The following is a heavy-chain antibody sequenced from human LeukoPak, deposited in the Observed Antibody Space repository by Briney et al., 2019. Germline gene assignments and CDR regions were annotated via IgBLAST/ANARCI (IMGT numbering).Heavy chain of an antibody. D-gene: IGHD2-15*01. V-gene: IGHV4-59*08. Sequence: SETLSLTCTVSGASISNYYWSWIRQPPGKGLGWIGYIYYSGSTNYNPSLISRVAISVDTSKNQFSLRLRSVTAADTAVYYCARHAHCSGGTCYRYGMDGWGQGTTVTVSS. CDR2: IYYSGST. CDR3: ARHAHCSGGTCYRYGMDG. J-gene: IGHJ6*02. CDR1: GASISNYY.